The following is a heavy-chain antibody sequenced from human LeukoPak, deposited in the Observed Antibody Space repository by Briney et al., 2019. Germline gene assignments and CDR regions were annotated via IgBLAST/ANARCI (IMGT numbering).Heavy chain of an antibody. J-gene: IGHJ4*02. Sequence: AGGSLRLSCAASGFIFSTYSMNWVRQAPGKGLEWVSSISSSSSYVYYADSVKGRFTISRDNAKNSLYLQMNSLRAEDTAVYYCAREERSGSYWQGLDYWGQGTLVTVSS. CDR1: GFIFSTYS. D-gene: IGHD3-10*01. V-gene: IGHV3-21*01. CDR2: ISSSSSYV. CDR3: AREERSGSYWQGLDY.